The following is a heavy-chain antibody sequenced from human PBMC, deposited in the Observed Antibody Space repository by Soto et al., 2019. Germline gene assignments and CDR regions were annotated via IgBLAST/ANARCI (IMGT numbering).Heavy chain of an antibody. CDR2: IIPIFGTA. D-gene: IGHD2-15*01. CDR3: ARDGGRYCSGGSCSDAFDI. CDR1: GGTFSSYA. J-gene: IGHJ3*02. V-gene: IGHV1-69*13. Sequence: GASVKVSCKASGGTFSSYAISWVRQAPGQGLEWMGGIIPIFGTANYAQKFQGRVTITADESTSTAYMELSSLRSEDTAVYYCARDGGRYCSGGSCSDAFDIWGQGTMVTVSS.